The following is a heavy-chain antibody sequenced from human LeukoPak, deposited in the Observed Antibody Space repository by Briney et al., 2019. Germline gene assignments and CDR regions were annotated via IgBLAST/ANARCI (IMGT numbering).Heavy chain of an antibody. J-gene: IGHJ4*02. Sequence: GGSLRLSCAASGFTFDDYAMHWVRQAPGKGLEWVSGISWNSGSIVYADSVKGRFTISRDNAKNSLYLQMNSLRPEDTAVYYCAKDHLFYCGGDCYVGVDYWGQGTLVTVSS. D-gene: IGHD2-21*01. V-gene: IGHV3-9*01. CDR1: GFTFDDYA. CDR3: AKDHLFYCGGDCYVGVDY. CDR2: ISWNSGSI.